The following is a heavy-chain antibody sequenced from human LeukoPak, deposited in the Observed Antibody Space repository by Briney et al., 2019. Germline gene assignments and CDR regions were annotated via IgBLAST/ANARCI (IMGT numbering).Heavy chain of an antibody. J-gene: IGHJ4*02. Sequence: GGSLRLSCAASGFSFTNAMSWVRQAPGKGLEWVSGISGSGDSTYYADSVKGRFTISRDNPKNTLYLQMNSLRAEDTAVYYCAKDRGYGDYFAAFDYWGQGTLVTVSS. D-gene: IGHD4-17*01. CDR2: ISGSGDST. CDR3: AKDRGYGDYFAAFDY. V-gene: IGHV3-23*01. CDR1: GFSFTNA.